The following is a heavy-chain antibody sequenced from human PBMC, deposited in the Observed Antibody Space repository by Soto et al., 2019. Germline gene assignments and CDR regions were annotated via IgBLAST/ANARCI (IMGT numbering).Heavy chain of an antibody. V-gene: IGHV4-39*01. CDR1: GGSISSSSYY. CDR3: ARLFGDYGYYYYGMDV. CDR2: IYYSGST. Sequence: PSETLSLTCTVSGGSISSSSYYWGWIRQPPGKGLEWIGSIYYSGSTYYNPSLKSRVTISVDTSKNQFSLKLSSVTAADTAVYYCARLFGDYGYYYYGMDVWGQGTTVTVSS. J-gene: IGHJ6*02. D-gene: IGHD4-17*01.